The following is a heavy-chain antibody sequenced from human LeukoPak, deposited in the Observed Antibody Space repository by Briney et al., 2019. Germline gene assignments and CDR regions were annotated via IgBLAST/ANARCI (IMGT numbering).Heavy chain of an antibody. CDR3: AKGDYVWGSYPKYYFDY. Sequence: QPGGSLRLSCAASGFTFSSYAMSWVRQAPGKGLEWVSAISGSGGSTYYADSVKGRFTISRDNSKNTLYLQMNSLRAEDTAVYYCAKGDYVWGSYPKYYFDYWGQGTLVTVSS. V-gene: IGHV3-23*01. J-gene: IGHJ4*02. CDR2: ISGSGGST. CDR1: GFTFSSYA. D-gene: IGHD3-16*02.